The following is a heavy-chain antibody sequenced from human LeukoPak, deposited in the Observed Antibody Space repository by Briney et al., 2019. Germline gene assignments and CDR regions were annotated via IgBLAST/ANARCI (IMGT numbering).Heavy chain of an antibody. Sequence: SETLSLTCTVSGASSSDYYWSWIRQPPGKGLEWIAYVYDSGSTNYNFSLKSRVTISVDTSKKQFSLKLSSVTAADTAVYYCARRVGATTLGLAWFDPWGQGTLVTVSS. J-gene: IGHJ5*02. CDR1: GASSSDYY. V-gene: IGHV4-59*08. CDR2: VYDSGST. CDR3: ARRVGATTLGLAWFDP. D-gene: IGHD1-26*01.